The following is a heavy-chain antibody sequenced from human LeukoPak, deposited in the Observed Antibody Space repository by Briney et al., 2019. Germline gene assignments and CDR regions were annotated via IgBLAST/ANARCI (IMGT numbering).Heavy chain of an antibody. V-gene: IGHV1-46*01. CDR3: ARLGGDYYGSGSYLDY. CDR2: VDPSGDIA. CDR1: GYTFIHYY. D-gene: IGHD3-10*01. J-gene: IGHJ4*02. Sequence: ASVKVSCKTSGYTFIHYYMHWVRQASGEGFEWMGIVDPSGDIATYAQKFQGRVTMTRDTSTSTVYMELSSLRSEDTAVYYCARLGGDYYGSGSYLDYWGQGTLVTVSS.